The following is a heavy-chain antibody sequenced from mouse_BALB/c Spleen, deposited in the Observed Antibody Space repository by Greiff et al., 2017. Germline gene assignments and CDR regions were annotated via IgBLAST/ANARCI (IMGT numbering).Heavy chain of an antibody. Sequence: EVQVVESGGGLVKPGGSLKLSCAASGFTFSSYAMSWVRQTPEKRLEWVASISSGGSTYYPDSVKGRFTISRDNARNILYLQMSSLRSEDTAMYYCARDRDYYGSRVAYWGQGTLVTVSA. CDR2: ISSGGST. V-gene: IGHV5-6-5*01. CDR3: ARDRDYYGSRVAY. CDR1: GFTFSSYA. J-gene: IGHJ3*01. D-gene: IGHD1-1*01.